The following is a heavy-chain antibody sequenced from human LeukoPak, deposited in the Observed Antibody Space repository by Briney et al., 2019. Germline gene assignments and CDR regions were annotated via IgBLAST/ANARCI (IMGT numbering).Heavy chain of an antibody. J-gene: IGHJ4*02. CDR1: GFTFSNAW. D-gene: IGHD1-1*01. CDR2: IKSKTDGGTT. V-gene: IGHV3-15*01. Sequence: GGSLRLSCAASGFTFSNAWMSWVRQAPGKAREWVGRIKSKTDGGTTDYAAPVKGRFTISRDDSKNTLYLQMNSLKTEDTAVYYCTESRPYNDRLDYWGQGTLVTVSS. CDR3: TESRPYNDRLDY.